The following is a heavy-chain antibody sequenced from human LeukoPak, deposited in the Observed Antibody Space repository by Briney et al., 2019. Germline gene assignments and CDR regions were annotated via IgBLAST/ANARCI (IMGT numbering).Heavy chain of an antibody. CDR1: GYSISSGYY. CDR2: IYHSGST. D-gene: IGHD1-7*01. V-gene: IGHV4-38-2*02. Sequence: SETLSLTCTVSGYSISSGYYWGWIRQPPGKGLEWIGSIYHSGSTYYNPSLKSRVTISVDTSKNQFSLKLSSVTAADTAVYYCARVIYAITGTWDWGQGTLVTVSS. CDR3: ARVIYAITGTWD. J-gene: IGHJ4*02.